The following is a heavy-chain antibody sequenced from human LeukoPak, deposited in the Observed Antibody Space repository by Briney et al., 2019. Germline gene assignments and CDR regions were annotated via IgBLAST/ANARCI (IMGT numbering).Heavy chain of an antibody. V-gene: IGHV3-30-3*01. Sequence: GGSLRLSCAASGFTFSSYAMHWVRQAPGKGLEWVAVISYDGSNKYYADSVKGRFTISRDNSKNTLYLQMNSLRAEDTAVYYCAKDKAYGGNFDYWGQGTLVTVSS. D-gene: IGHD4-23*01. CDR1: GFTFSSYA. CDR3: AKDKAYGGNFDY. J-gene: IGHJ4*02. CDR2: ISYDGSNK.